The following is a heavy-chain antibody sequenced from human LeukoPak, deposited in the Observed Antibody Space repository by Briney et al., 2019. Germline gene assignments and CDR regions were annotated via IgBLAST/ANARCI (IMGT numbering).Heavy chain of an antibody. CDR1: GFTFSSYA. D-gene: IGHD6-19*01. CDR3: AKRSSGWDYFDY. V-gene: IGHV3-23*01. CDR2: ISAIGANT. Sequence: GASLRLACAASGFTFSSYAMNWVRQAPGKGLEWLSSISAIGANTYYANSVKGRFTMPRDNSKDTTLYLQMNSLRAEDTAIYYCAKRSSGWDYFDYWGQGTLVTVSS. J-gene: IGHJ4*02.